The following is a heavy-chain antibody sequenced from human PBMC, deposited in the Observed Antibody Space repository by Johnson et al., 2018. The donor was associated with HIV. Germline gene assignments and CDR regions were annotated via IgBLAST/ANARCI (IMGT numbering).Heavy chain of an antibody. CDR2: ISGSVGST. CDR1: GFTFNNYG. Sequence: VQLVESGGGLVQPGGSLRHSCADSGFTFNNYGLSCVRQAPGKGLEWVSVISGSVGSTHNADSVKGRFTISRDNSKNTLYMQMNSLRTEDTAVYYCAKSRGAWLQLPTDSFDVWGQGTKVTVSS. D-gene: IGHD5-24*01. V-gene: IGHV3-23*04. J-gene: IGHJ3*01. CDR3: AKSRGAWLQLPTDSFDV.